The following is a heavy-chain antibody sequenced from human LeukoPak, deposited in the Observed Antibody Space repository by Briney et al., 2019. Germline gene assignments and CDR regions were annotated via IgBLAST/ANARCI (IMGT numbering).Heavy chain of an antibody. CDR2: ISYDGSNK. D-gene: IGHD6-13*01. CDR3: ARESIAAAGIDY. Sequence: GGSLRLSCAASGFTFSSYAMHWVRQAPGKGLEWVAVISYDGSNKYYADSVKGRFTISRDNSKNKLYLQMNSLRDEDTAVYYCARESIAAAGIDYWGQGTLVTVSS. CDR1: GFTFSSYA. J-gene: IGHJ4*02. V-gene: IGHV3-30*01.